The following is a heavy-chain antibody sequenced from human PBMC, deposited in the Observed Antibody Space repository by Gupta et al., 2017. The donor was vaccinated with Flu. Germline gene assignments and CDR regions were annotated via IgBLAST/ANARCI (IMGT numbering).Heavy chain of an antibody. CDR2: IYTSGST. CDR3: ARVGCSSTSFYLGYYYYGMDV. V-gene: IGHV4-4*07. J-gene: IGHJ6*02. CDR1: GGSISSYY. D-gene: IGHD2-2*01. Sequence: QVQLQESGPGLVKPSETLSLTCTVSGGSISSYYWSWIRQPAGKGLEWIGRIYTSGSTNYNPSLKSRVTMSVDTSKNQFSLKLSSVTAADTAVYYCARVGCSSTSFYLGYYYYGMDVWGQGTTVTVSS.